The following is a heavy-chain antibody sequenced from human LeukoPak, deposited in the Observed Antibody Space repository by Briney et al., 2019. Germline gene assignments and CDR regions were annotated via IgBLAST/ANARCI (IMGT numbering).Heavy chain of an antibody. D-gene: IGHD4-17*01. V-gene: IGHV4-31*03. CDR3: ARAVTYGDFLSYYFDY. CDR1: GVSISSGGYY. Sequence: SETLSLTCTVSGVSISSGGYYWSWIRQHPGKGLEWIGYIYYSGSTYYNPSLKSRVTISVDTSKNQFSLKLSSVTAADTAVYYCARAVTYGDFLSYYFDYWGQGTLVTVSS. J-gene: IGHJ4*02. CDR2: IYYSGST.